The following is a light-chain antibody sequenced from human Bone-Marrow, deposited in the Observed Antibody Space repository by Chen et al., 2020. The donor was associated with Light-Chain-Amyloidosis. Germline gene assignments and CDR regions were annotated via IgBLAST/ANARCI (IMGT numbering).Light chain of an antibody. CDR3: QSADSSGTYEVI. CDR2: RDT. V-gene: IGLV3-25*03. CDR1: DLPTKY. Sequence: ERTQHPPVSVSPGQTARMTCSGDDLPTKYAYWYQQKPGQAPVLVIHRDTERPSGISERFSGSSSGTTATLTISGVQAEDEADYHCQSADSSGTYEVIFGGGTKLTVL. J-gene: IGLJ2*01.